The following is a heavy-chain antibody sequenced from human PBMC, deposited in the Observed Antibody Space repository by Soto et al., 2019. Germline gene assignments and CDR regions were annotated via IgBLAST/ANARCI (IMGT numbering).Heavy chain of an antibody. Sequence: SETLSLTCTVSGGSIRVQSYYWTWIRQTPGKGLEWVGSSYYSGTSYFNPALKGRVTISVDTSTNQFSLRLTSVTAADTAVYYCARGSGWYNWFDPWGQGTLVTVSS. CDR2: SYYSGTS. CDR1: GGSIRVQSYY. J-gene: IGHJ5*02. V-gene: IGHV4-39*02. CDR3: ARGSGWYNWFDP. D-gene: IGHD6-19*01.